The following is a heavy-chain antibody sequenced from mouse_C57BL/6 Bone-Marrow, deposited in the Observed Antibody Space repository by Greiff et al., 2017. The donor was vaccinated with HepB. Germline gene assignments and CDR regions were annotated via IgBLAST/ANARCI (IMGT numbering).Heavy chain of an antibody. Sequence: EVKVVDSGGGLVQPKGSLKLSCAASGFSFNTYAMNWVRQAPGKGLEWVARIRSKSNNYATYYADSVKDRFTISRDDSESMLYLQMNNLKTEDTAMYYCVGGYYGMDYWGQGTSVTVSS. CDR3: VGGYYGMDY. CDR1: GFSFNTYA. V-gene: IGHV10-1*01. J-gene: IGHJ4*01. D-gene: IGHD1-1*02. CDR2: IRSKSNNYAT.